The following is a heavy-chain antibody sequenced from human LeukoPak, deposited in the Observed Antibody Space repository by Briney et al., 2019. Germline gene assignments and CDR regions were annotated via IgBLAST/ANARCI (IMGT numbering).Heavy chain of an antibody. Sequence: GESLKISCKGSGYSFTSYWIGWVRQMPGKGLEWMGINYPGDSDTRYSPSFQGQVTISADKSNSTAYLQWSSLKASDTAMYYCARAYPSLIQTIAVAEFDYWGQGTLVTVSS. CDR2: NYPGDSDT. CDR1: GYSFTSYW. CDR3: ARAYPSLIQTIAVAEFDY. V-gene: IGHV5-51*01. J-gene: IGHJ4*02. D-gene: IGHD6-19*01.